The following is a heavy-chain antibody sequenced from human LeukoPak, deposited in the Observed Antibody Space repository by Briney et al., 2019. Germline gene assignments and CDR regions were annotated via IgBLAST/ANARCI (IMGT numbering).Heavy chain of an antibody. J-gene: IGHJ6*03. CDR2: ISIIISYI. V-gene: IGHV3-21*04. Sequence: GGSLRPSCAASGFTFSSYSMNWVRKAPGKGLNWVSSISIIISYIYYADSVKGRFTISRDNAKNSLYLQMNSLRAEDTAVYYCAREVEMATKGTYYYYYYMDVWGKGTTVTVSS. D-gene: IGHD5-24*01. CDR1: GFTFSSYS. CDR3: AREVEMATKGTYYYYYYMDV.